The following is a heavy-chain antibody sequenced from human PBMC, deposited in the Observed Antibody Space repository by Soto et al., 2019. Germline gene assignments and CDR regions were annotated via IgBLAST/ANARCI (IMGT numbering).Heavy chain of an antibody. J-gene: IGHJ4*02. CDR3: ATRGYSYGYLDY. CDR2: IYHSGSI. V-gene: IGHV4-30-2*01. Sequence: QLQLQESGSGLVKSSQTLSLTCAVSGGSISSADYAWSWIRQPPGKGLEWLGYIYHSGSIYSNPSLKSRVTISIDRSKNQFSLRLSSVTTADTAVYYCATRGYSYGYLDYWGQGSLVTVSS. CDR1: GGSISSADYA. D-gene: IGHD5-12*01.